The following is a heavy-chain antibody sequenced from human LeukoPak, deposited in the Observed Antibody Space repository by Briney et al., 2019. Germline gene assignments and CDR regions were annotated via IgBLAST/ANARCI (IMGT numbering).Heavy chain of an antibody. V-gene: IGHV1-2*02. CDR3: AREENWKDENYYYGMDV. D-gene: IGHD1-1*01. CDR1: GYTFTGYY. CDR2: INPNSGDT. Sequence: ASMKVSCTASGYTFTGYYMHWVRQAPGQGLEWMGWINPNSGDTNYAQRFQGRVTMTRDTSISTAYMEVSSLRSDDTAVFYCAREENWKDENYYYGMDVWGQGTTVTVSS. J-gene: IGHJ6*02.